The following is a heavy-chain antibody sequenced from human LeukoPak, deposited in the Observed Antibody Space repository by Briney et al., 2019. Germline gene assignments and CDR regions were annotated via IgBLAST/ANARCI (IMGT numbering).Heavy chain of an antibody. Sequence: GTSLRLSCEASGFTFTNYGMHWVRQAPGKGPECVAVVSFDGRKTYYAGFAEGRFTISRDDSNNMVYLQMNSLRTEDTAVYHCVKRGGGDHGLDVWGQGTTVVVS. CDR3: VKRGGGDHGLDV. CDR1: GFTFTNYG. V-gene: IGHV3-30*18. CDR2: VSFDGRKT. J-gene: IGHJ6*02. D-gene: IGHD2-21*02.